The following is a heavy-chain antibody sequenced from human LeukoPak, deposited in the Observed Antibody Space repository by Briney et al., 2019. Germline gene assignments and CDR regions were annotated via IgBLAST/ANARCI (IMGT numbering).Heavy chain of an antibody. CDR1: GFTFTSYG. J-gene: IGHJ4*02. CDR2: ISYDGSDK. Sequence: GGSLRLSCAASGFTFTSYGMHWVRQAPGKGLEWVAVISYDGSDKYYADSEEGRFTISRDNSKNTLHLQMNSLRDEDTAVYYCAKQREGSSWSPDYWGQGTLVTVSS. CDR3: AKQREGSSWSPDY. D-gene: IGHD6-13*01. V-gene: IGHV3-30*18.